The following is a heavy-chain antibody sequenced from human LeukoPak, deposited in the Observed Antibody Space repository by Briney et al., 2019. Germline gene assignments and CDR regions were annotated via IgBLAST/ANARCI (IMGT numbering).Heavy chain of an antibody. CDR3: ARQGYCSSTNCYRQFDS. J-gene: IGHJ5*01. CDR1: GGSISSYY. V-gene: IGHV4-59*08. D-gene: IGHD2-2*01. CDR2: IYYSGTT. Sequence: PSETLSLTCTVSGGSISSYYWSWIRQPPGKGLEWIGYIYYSGTTNYNPSLKSRVTISVGTSKNQFSLKLSSVTAADTAVYYCARQGYCSSTNCYRQFDSWGQGTLVTVSS.